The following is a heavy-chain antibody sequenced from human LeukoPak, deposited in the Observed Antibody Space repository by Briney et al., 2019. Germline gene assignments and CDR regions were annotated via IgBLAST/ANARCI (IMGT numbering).Heavy chain of an antibody. CDR1: GFTFSSYW. CDR2: INSDGSST. Sequence: PGGSLRLSCAASGFTFSSYWMHWVRQAPGEGLVWVSRINSDGSSTSYADSVKGRFTISGDNAKNTLYLQMNSLRAEDTAVYYCATEYSSGWYSPGRDYWGQGTLVTVSS. CDR3: ATEYSSGWYSPGRDY. J-gene: IGHJ4*02. V-gene: IGHV3-74*01. D-gene: IGHD6-19*01.